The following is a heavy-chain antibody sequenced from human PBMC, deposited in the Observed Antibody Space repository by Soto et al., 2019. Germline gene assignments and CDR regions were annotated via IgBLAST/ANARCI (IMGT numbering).Heavy chain of an antibody. CDR1: GFTFSSYS. Sequence: PGGSLRLSCAASGFTFSSYSMNWVRQAPGKGLEWVSYISSSSSTIYYADSVKGRFTISRDNAKNSLYLQMNSLRDEDTAVYYCARESRFLEWLSLDWYDPWSQGTLVTVSS. V-gene: IGHV3-48*02. CDR3: ARESRFLEWLSLDWYDP. CDR2: ISSSSSTI. J-gene: IGHJ5*02. D-gene: IGHD3-3*01.